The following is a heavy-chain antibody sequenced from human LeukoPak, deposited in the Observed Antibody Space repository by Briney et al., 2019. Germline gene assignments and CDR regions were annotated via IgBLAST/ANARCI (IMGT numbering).Heavy chain of an antibody. Sequence: GGSLRLPCAASGFTLSSYSMSWVRQAPGKGLEWVSGTSDRGDYTYYADSVKGRFTISRDTSKNTLYLQMNSLRAEDTALYFCAKKAQYDGHYPLDYWGQGTLVTVSA. J-gene: IGHJ4*02. CDR2: TSDRGDYT. CDR1: GFTLSSYS. D-gene: IGHD4/OR15-4a*01. V-gene: IGHV3-23*01. CDR3: AKKAQYDGHYPLDY.